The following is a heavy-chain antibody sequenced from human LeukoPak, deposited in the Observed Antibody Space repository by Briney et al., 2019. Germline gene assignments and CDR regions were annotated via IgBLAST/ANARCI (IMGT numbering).Heavy chain of an antibody. CDR3: ARGREDYYDSSGYAP. D-gene: IGHD3-22*01. Sequence: GGSLRLSCAASGFTFSSYGMHWVRQAPGKGLEWVAVIWYDGSNKYYADSVKGRFTISRDNSKNTLYLQMNSLRAEDTAVYYCARGREDYYDSSGYAPWGQGTLVTVSS. CDR1: GFTFSSYG. J-gene: IGHJ5*02. V-gene: IGHV3-33*01. CDR2: IWYDGSNK.